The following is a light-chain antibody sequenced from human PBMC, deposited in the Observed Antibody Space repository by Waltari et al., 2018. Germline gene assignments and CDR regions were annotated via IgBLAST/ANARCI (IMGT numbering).Light chain of an antibody. Sequence: QSVLTQPPSASGTPGQRVIISCSGSSSNIGSNTVNWYQQLPGTAPKLLMYSDNQRPSGVPDRFSGSKSGTSASLAISGLQSEDEADYYCAAWDDSLNGKIFGGGTKLTVL. CDR3: AAWDDSLNGKI. CDR2: SDN. CDR1: SSNIGSNT. V-gene: IGLV1-44*01. J-gene: IGLJ2*01.